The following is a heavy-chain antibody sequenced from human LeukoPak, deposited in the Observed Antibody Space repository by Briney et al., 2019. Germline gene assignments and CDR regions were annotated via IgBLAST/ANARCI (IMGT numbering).Heavy chain of an antibody. CDR3: ASPALTGICSGGTCYPGSFAY. Sequence: VKVSFKASRYTFSSYGISWVRQAPGQGLEWMGGIIPIFGTANYAQKFQGRVTITADESTSTAYMELSSLRSEDTAVYYCASPALTGICSGGTCYPGSFAYWGQRTLVTVSS. CDR1: RYTFSSYG. CDR2: IIPIFGTA. D-gene: IGHD2-15*01. V-gene: IGHV1-69*13. J-gene: IGHJ4*02.